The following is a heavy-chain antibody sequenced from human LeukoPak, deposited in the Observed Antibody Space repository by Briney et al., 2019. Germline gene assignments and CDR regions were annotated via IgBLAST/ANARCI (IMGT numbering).Heavy chain of an antibody. V-gene: IGHV4-34*01. Sequence: SETLSLTCAVYGGSFSGYYWSWIRQSPGKGLEWIGETDHSGNTNYNPSLKSRVTISVDTSKNQFSLKLTSVTAADTAVYYCARASPVAPAGWFDPWGQGTLVTVSS. CDR3: ARASPVAPAGWFDP. CDR1: GGSFSGYY. J-gene: IGHJ5*02. D-gene: IGHD6-19*01. CDR2: TDHSGNT.